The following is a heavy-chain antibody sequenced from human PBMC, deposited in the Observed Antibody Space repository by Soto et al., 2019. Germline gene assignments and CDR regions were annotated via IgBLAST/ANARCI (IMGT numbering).Heavy chain of an antibody. D-gene: IGHD6-6*01. J-gene: IGHJ5*02. Sequence: PSETLSLTCAVSGGSISSGGYSWSWIRQPPGKGLEWIGYIYHSGSTYYNPSLKSRVTISVDRSKNQFSLKLSSVTAADTAVYYCASYFEYSSSSGRSYRFDPWGQGTLVTVSS. V-gene: IGHV4-30-2*01. CDR3: ASYFEYSSSSGRSYRFDP. CDR1: GGSISSGGYS. CDR2: IYHSGST.